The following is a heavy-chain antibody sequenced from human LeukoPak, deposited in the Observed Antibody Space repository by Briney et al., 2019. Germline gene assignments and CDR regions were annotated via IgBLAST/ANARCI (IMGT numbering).Heavy chain of an antibody. CDR3: ARGRDVVVTATYGGYWFDP. J-gene: IGHJ5*02. Sequence: SETLSLTCAVYGGSFSGYYWSWIRQPPGKGLEWIGEINHSGSTNYIPSLKSRVTISVDTSKNQFSLKLSSVTAADTAVYYCARGRDVVVTATYGGYWFDPWGQGTLVTVSS. CDR2: INHSGST. V-gene: IGHV4-34*01. D-gene: IGHD2-21*02. CDR1: GGSFSGYY.